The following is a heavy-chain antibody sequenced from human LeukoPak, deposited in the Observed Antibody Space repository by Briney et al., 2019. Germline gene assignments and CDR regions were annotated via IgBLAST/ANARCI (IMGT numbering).Heavy chain of an antibody. CDR3: ATVPTFFGEFDFDY. V-gene: IGHV1-69*13. CDR2: IIPIFGTA. Sequence: SVKVSCKASGGTFSSYAISWVRQAPGQGLEWMGGIIPIFGTANYAQKFQGRVTITADESTSTAYMELSSLRSEDTAVYYCATVPTFFGEFDFDYWGQGTLVTVSS. D-gene: IGHD3-10*01. CDR1: GGTFSSYA. J-gene: IGHJ4*02.